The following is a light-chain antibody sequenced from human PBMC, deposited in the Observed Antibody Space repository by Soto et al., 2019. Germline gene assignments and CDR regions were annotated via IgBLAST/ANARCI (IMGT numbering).Light chain of an antibody. CDR3: AACDESLSGRV. Sequence: QSVLTQPPSASVTPGQRVTISCSGSTSNIGSSYVYWYLQHPGTAPKLLIYRNKQRTKGFPDPFSGSTSVTSATLAMSGLRSEAEDDYYCAACDESLSGRVFGGGTKLTVL. J-gene: IGLJ2*01. CDR1: TSNIGSSY. V-gene: IGLV1-47*01. CDR2: RNK.